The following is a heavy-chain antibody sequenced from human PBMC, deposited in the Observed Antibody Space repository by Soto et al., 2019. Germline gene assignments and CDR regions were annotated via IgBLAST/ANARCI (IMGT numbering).Heavy chain of an antibody. CDR3: ARDLGQLTWLYYYYYGMDV. CDR1: GYTFTSYY. Sequence: ASVKVSCKASGYTFTSYYMHWVRQAPGQGLEWMGIINPSGGSTSYAQKFQGRVTMTRDTSTSTVYMELSSLRSEDMAVYYCARDLGQLTWLYYYYYGMDVWGQGTTVTVSS. J-gene: IGHJ6*02. D-gene: IGHD3-9*01. CDR2: INPSGGST. V-gene: IGHV1-46*01.